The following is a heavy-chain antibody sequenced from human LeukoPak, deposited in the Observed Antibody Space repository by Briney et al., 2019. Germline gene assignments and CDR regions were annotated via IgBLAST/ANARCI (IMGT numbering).Heavy chain of an antibody. J-gene: IGHJ4*02. D-gene: IGHD1-26*01. CDR2: ISGSIGST. CDR3: ARTKDYGGSYMGYFDY. V-gene: IGHV3-23*01. Sequence: PGGSLRLSCAASGFPFSSYAMNWVRQAPGKGLEWVSAISGSIGSTYYADSVKGRFTISRDNSKNTLSLQMNSLRAEDTAVYYCARTKDYGGSYMGYFDYWGQGTLVTVSS. CDR1: GFPFSSYA.